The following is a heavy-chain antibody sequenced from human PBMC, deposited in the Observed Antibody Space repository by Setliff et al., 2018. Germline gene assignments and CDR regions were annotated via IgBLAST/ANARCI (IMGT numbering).Heavy chain of an antibody. CDR1: GFTFSTYR. D-gene: IGHD2-2*01. J-gene: IGHJ6*04. Sequence: LRLSCAASGFTFSTYRMHWVRQAPGKGLEWVAVIWGDGGTKYHADSVKGRFTISRDNSKNTLYLQMNSLRAEDTAVYYCARGIVVVPAALDVWGKGTTVTVSS. CDR2: IWGDGGTK. CDR3: ARGIVVVPAALDV. V-gene: IGHV3-33*08.